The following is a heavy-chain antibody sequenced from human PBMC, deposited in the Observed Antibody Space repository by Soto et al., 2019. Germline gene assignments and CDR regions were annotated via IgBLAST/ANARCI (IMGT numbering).Heavy chain of an antibody. J-gene: IGHJ6*02. V-gene: IGHV1-58*02. CDR2: IVVGSNNR. CDR3: AAVQESPYSMGI. D-gene: IGHD2-15*01. CDR1: GITFNRSA. Sequence: QMQLVQSGPEVKKPGTSVKVSCKASGITFNRSAIQWVRQARGQRLGWVGWIVVGSNNRDYAQKFQERVTITSDMSTSTVYMELSSLSSEDTAVYYCAAVQESPYSMGIWGQGTTVTVSS.